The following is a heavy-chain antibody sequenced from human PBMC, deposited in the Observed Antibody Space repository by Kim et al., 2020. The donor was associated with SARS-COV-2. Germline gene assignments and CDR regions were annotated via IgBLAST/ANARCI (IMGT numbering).Heavy chain of an antibody. Sequence: ASVKVSCKISGNTLSESSMDWVRQSPEKGLEWMGGIDPEDGEYRYAQKFQGRVTMTADTSIQTAYMELSKLRSEDTAVYYCVTAGSSGSFWGNGAFDIWG. V-gene: IGHV1-24*01. CDR3: VTAGSSGSFWGNGAFDI. J-gene: IGHJ3*02. CDR1: GNTLSESS. D-gene: IGHD3-10*01. CDR2: IDPEDGEY.